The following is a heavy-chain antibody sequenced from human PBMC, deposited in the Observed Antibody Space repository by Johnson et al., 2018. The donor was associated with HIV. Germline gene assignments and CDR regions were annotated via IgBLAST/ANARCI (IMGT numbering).Heavy chain of an antibody. CDR2: ISGSGDST. J-gene: IGHJ3*01. CDR1: GFTFSSYA. V-gene: IGHV3-23*01. Sequence: GLVQRGGSVRLSCAASGFTFSSYAMSWVRQAPGKGLEWVSAISGSGDSTYYADSVKGRFTISRDNSKNALYLRMNSLRAEDTAVYYCARAPHDAFDVWGQGTMVTVSS. CDR3: ARAPHDAFDV.